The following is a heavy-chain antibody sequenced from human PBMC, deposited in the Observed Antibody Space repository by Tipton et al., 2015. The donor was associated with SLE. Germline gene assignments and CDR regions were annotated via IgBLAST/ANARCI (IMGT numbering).Heavy chain of an antibody. CDR1: GFTFSNYG. J-gene: IGHJ3*02. V-gene: IGHV3-30*02. CDR3: AQGGWYGWDAFDI. D-gene: IGHD6-19*01. CDR2: IRSDGSNK. Sequence: SLRLSCAASGFTFSNYGMHWVRQAPGKGLEWVAFIRSDGSNKCCADSVKGRFTISRDNPKNTLYLQMNSLRAEDTAVYYCAQGGWYGWDAFDIWGQGTMVTDSS.